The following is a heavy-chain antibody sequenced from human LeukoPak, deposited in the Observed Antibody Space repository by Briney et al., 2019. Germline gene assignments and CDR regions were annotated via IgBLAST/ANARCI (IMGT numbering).Heavy chain of an antibody. V-gene: IGHV1-69*05. CDR1: GGTFSSYA. J-gene: IGHJ5*02. CDR3: ARVPYSSSSWFDP. D-gene: IGHD6-6*01. CDR2: IIPIFGTA. Sequence: SVKVSCKASGGTFSSYAISWVGQAPGQGLEWMGGIIPIFGTANYAQKFQGRVTITTDESTSTAYMELSSLRSEDTAVYYCARVPYSSSSWFDPWGQGTLVTVSS.